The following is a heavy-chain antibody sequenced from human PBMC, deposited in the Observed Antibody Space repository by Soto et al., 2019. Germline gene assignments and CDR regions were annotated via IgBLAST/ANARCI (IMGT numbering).Heavy chain of an antibody. CDR2: IYYTEKT. J-gene: IGHJ6*02. D-gene: IGHD2-15*01. V-gene: IGHV4-59*01. Sequence: SETLSLTCTVSGGSISSYYWSWIRQPPGKGLDWIGYIYYTEKTNHNPSLKSRVTISVDTSKNQFSLKLRSVTAADTGVYFCARARFQLLHPYSYGMDVWGQGTAVTVSS. CDR1: GGSISSYY. CDR3: ARARFQLLHPYSYGMDV.